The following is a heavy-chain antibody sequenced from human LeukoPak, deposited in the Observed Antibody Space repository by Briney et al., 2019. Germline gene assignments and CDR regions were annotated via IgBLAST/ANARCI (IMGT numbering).Heavy chain of an antibody. V-gene: IGHV4-61*02. CDR3: AGQHDTNGYYFY. Sequence: PSQTLSLPCTVSRGSISSGSYYWTWIRQPAGKGLEWIGRIYTRGSTNYNPSLKSRVTISVDTSKNQFSLKLSSVTAADTAVYYCAGQHDTNGYYFYWGQGTLVTVSS. CDR1: RGSISSGSYY. CDR2: IYTRGST. D-gene: IGHD3-22*01. J-gene: IGHJ4*02.